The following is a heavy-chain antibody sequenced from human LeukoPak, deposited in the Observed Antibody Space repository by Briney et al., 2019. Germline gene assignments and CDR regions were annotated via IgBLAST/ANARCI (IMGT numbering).Heavy chain of an antibody. CDR2: ISSSSSTI. D-gene: IGHD3-3*01. CDR1: GFTFSSYS. J-gene: IGHJ4*02. CDR3: ARDPERFLEWLMGVHFDY. V-gene: IGHV3-48*01. Sequence: GGSLRLSCAASGFTFSSYSMNWVRQAPGKGLEWVSYISSSSSTIYYADSVKGRFTISRDNAKNSLYLQMNSLRAEDTAVYYCARDPERFLEWLMGVHFDYWGQGTLVTVSS.